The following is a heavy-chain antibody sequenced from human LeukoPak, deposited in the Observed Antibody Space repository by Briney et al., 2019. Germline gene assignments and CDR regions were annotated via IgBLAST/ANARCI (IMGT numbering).Heavy chain of an antibody. V-gene: IGHV3-21*01. Sequence: PGGSLRLSCAASGFTFSNAWMSWVRQAPGKGLEWVSSISSSSSYIYYADSVKGRFTISRDNAKNSLYLQMNSLRAEDTAVYYCARDVLQNAYYYYYYMDVWGKGTTVTISS. CDR2: ISSSSSYI. D-gene: IGHD3-10*01. J-gene: IGHJ6*03. CDR1: GFTFSNAW. CDR3: ARDVLQNAYYYYYYMDV.